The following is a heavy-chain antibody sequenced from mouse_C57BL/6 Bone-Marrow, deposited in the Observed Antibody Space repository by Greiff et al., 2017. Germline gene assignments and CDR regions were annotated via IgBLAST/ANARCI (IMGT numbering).Heavy chain of an antibody. D-gene: IGHD1-3*01. CDR1: GYTFTDYY. Sequence: QVQLQQSGAELVRPGASVKLSCKASGYTFTDYYINWVKPRPGQGLEWIARLYPGSGNTYYNEKFTGKATLTAEKSSRTAYMQLSSLTAEYSAVYFCASSSLWYFDVGGTGTTVTVAS. CDR2: LYPGSGNT. J-gene: IGHJ1*03. CDR3: ASSSLWYFDV. V-gene: IGHV1-76*01.